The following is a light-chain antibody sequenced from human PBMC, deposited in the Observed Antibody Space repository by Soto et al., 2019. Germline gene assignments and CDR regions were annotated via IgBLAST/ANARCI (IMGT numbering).Light chain of an antibody. CDR1: QSVSSY. Sequence: EIVLTQSPATLSLSPGERATLSCRASQSVSSYLAWYQQKPCQAPRLLIYDASNRATGSPARFSGSGSGTDFTLTISILEPEDFAVYYCQQRSDWHTFGGGTRVEIK. CDR3: QQRSDWHT. V-gene: IGKV3-11*01. J-gene: IGKJ4*01. CDR2: DAS.